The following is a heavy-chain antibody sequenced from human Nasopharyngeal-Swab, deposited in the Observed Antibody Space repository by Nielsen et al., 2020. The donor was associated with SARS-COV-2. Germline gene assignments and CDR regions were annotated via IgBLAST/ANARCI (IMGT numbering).Heavy chain of an antibody. CDR3: ARVGILTDGDY. J-gene: IGHJ4*02. CDR2: ISSSSSYI. D-gene: IGHD3-9*01. Sequence: GESLKISCAASGFTFSDYYMSWIRQAPGKGLEWVSSISSSSSYIYYADSVKGRFTISRDNAKNSLYLQMNSLRAEDTAVYYCARVGILTDGDYWGQGTLVTVSS. CDR1: GFTFSDYY. V-gene: IGHV3-11*06.